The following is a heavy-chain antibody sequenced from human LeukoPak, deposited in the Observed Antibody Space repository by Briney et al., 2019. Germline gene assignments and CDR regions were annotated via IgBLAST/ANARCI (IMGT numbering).Heavy chain of an antibody. V-gene: IGHV4-34*01. Sequence: SETLSLTCAVYGGSFSAYYWSWIRQPPGKGLERIGEINHSGSTNYNPSLKSRVTISVDRSKKQFSLRLSSVTAADTALYYCARRERAVRAFDIWGQGTLVTVSS. CDR3: ARRERAVRAFDI. CDR1: GGSFSAYY. J-gene: IGHJ4*02. D-gene: IGHD3-9*01. CDR2: INHSGST.